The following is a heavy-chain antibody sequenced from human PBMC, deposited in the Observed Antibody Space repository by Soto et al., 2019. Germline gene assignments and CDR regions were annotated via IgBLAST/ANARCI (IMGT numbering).Heavy chain of an antibody. CDR2: IIPVFDTV. CDR3: ARGGSGYVWFNEF. Sequence: SVKVSCKDTGRIFSSYAVSLVRQAPGQGLEWIGGIIPVFDTVYYAQKLQGRATITAEESTNTAYMELSSLRSEDTAMYYCARGGSGYVWFNEFWGQGTLVTVSS. J-gene: IGHJ4*02. CDR1: GRIFSSYA. D-gene: IGHD3-22*01. V-gene: IGHV1-69*13.